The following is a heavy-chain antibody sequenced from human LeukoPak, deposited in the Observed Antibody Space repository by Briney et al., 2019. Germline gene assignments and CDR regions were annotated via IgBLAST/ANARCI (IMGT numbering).Heavy chain of an antibody. CDR3: ARDGYSSGWYDFDY. Sequence: PSQTLSLTCTVSGGSISSGSYYWSWIRQPAGKGLEWIGRIYTRGNTNYNPSLKSRVTISLDTSRNQFSLKLSSVTAADTAVYYCARDGYSSGWYDFDYWGQGTLVTVSS. V-gene: IGHV4-61*02. CDR1: GGSISSGSYY. CDR2: IYTRGNT. D-gene: IGHD6-19*01. J-gene: IGHJ4*02.